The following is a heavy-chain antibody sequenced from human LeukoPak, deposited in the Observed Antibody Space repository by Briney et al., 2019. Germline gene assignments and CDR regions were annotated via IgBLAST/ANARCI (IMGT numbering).Heavy chain of an antibody. Sequence: GASVKVSCKASGGTFSSYAISWVRQAPGQGLEWMGGIIPIFGTANYAQKFQGKVTITADESTSTAYMELSSLRSEDTAVYYCARDMSTRVPPISYAFDVWGQGTMVTVSS. J-gene: IGHJ3*01. CDR2: IIPIFGTA. D-gene: IGHD1-1*01. CDR1: GGTFSSYA. V-gene: IGHV1-69*01. CDR3: ARDMSTRVPPISYAFDV.